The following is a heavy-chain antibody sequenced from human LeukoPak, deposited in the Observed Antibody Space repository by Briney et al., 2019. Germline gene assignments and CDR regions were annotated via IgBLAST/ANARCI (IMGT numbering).Heavy chain of an antibody. J-gene: IGHJ4*02. CDR3: ARDHYYDSSGYEGLFDY. CDR2: IWYDGSNK. Sequence: GRSLRLSCAASGFTFSSYGMHWVRQAPGKGLEWVAVIWYDGSNKYYADSVKGRFTISRDSSKNTLYLQMNSLRAEDTAVYYCARDHYYDSSGYEGLFDYWGQGTLVTVSS. CDR1: GFTFSSYG. V-gene: IGHV3-33*01. D-gene: IGHD3-22*01.